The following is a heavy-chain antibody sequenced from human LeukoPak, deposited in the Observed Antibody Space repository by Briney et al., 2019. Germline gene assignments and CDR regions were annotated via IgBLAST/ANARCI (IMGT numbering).Heavy chain of an antibody. V-gene: IGHV3-23*01. CDR3: ATSWNFDY. CDR2: FSGSGGAT. CDR1: GFTFSSYA. J-gene: IGHJ4*02. Sequence: PGGSLRLSCAASGFTFSSYAMSWVRRPPGKGLEWVSGFSGSGGATYYAASVKGRFTISRDNSKNTLYLQMNSLRVKDTAVYYCATSWNFDYWGQGTLVTVSS.